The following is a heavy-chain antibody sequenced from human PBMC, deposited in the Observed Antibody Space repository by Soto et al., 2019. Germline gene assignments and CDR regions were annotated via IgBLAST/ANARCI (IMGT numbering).Heavy chain of an antibody. V-gene: IGHV4-31*03. CDR2: IYYSGST. J-gene: IGHJ4*02. D-gene: IGHD5-18*01. Sequence: QVQLQESGPGLVKPSQTLSLTCTVSGGSISSGGYYWSWIRQHPGKGLEWIGYIYYSGSTYYNPSLTSRVTISVDTSKNQFSLKLRSVTAADTAVYYCARSGYSYGPNPLLYWGQGTLVTVSS. CDR3: ARSGYSYGPNPLLY. CDR1: GGSISSGGYY.